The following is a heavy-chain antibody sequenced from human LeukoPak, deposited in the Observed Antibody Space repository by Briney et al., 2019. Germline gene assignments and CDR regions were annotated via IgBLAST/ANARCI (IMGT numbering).Heavy chain of an antibody. J-gene: IGHJ4*02. V-gene: IGHV4-39*01. CDR3: ARQDILTGHGYFDY. CDR1: GGSISSSSYY. Sequence: SETLSLTCTVSGGSISSSSYYWGWIRQPPGKGLEWIGSIYYSGSTYYNPSLKSRVTISVDTSKNQFSLKLSSVTAADTAVYYCARQDILTGHGYFDYWGQGTLVTVSS. CDR2: IYYSGST. D-gene: IGHD3-9*01.